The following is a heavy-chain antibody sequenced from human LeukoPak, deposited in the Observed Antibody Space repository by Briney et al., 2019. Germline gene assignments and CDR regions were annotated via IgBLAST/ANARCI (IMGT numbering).Heavy chain of an antibody. CDR1: GYTFIGYS. CDR2: ISTNTGNP. V-gene: IGHV7-4-1*02. Sequence: ASVEVSCKTSGYTFIGYSINWLRQAPGQGLEWMGWISTNTGNPTYAQGFTGRFAFSLDTSVSTAYLQISNLEAEDTAVYYCARDAAAINFASWGQGTLVTVSS. J-gene: IGHJ4*02. D-gene: IGHD2-2*02. CDR3: ARDAAAINFAS.